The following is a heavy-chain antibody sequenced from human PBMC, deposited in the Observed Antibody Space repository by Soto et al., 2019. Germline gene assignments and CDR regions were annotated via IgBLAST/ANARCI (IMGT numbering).Heavy chain of an antibody. CDR2: ISSSSSYI. J-gene: IGHJ4*02. V-gene: IGHV3-21*01. CDR3: ARDLHYDFWSGYSGFDY. Sequence: EVQLVESGGGLVKPGGSLRLSCAASGFTFSSYSMNWVRQAPGKGLEWVSSISSSSSYIYYADSVKGRFTISRDNAKNSLYLQMNSLRADDTAVYYCARDLHYDFWSGYSGFDYWGQGTLVTVSS. D-gene: IGHD3-3*01. CDR1: GFTFSSYS.